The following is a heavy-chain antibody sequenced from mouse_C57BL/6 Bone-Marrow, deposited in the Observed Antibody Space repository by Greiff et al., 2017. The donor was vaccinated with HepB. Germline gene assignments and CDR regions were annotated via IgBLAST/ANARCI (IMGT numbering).Heavy chain of an antibody. J-gene: IGHJ3*01. CDR2: IRLKSDNYAT. V-gene: IGHV6-3*01. CDR3: TMGGNYSWFAY. CDR1: GFTFSNYW. D-gene: IGHD2-1*01. Sequence: EVQLQQSGGGLVQPGGSMKLSCVASGFTFSNYWMNWVRQSPEKGLEWVAQIRLKSDNYATHYAESVKGRFTISRDDSKSSVYLQMNNLRAEDTGIYYCTMGGNYSWFAYWGQGTLVTVSA.